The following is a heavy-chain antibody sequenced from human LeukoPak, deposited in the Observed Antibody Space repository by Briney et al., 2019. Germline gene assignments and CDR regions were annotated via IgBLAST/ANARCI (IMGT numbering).Heavy chain of an antibody. J-gene: IGHJ4*02. V-gene: IGHV4-59*01. CDR3: ARGGHYYASGSYLAY. CDR1: GGSISSDN. Sequence: KPSETLSLTCTVSGGSISSDNWSWIRQPPGKGLEYIGCIYHSGSTNYNPSLNSRVTISIDTSKNHFSLKLNSVTAADTAVYYCARGGHYYASGSYLAYWGQGTLVTVSS. CDR2: IYHSGST. D-gene: IGHD3-10*01.